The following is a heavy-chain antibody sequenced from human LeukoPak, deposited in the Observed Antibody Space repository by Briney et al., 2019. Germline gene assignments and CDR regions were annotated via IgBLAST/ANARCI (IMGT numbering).Heavy chain of an antibody. D-gene: IGHD3-22*01. V-gene: IGHV1-69*06. J-gene: IGHJ4*02. Sequence: GASVKVSCKASGGTFSSYAISWVRQAPGQGLEWMGGIIPIFVTATYAQKFQARVTITADKSTSTAYMQLSSLRAEDTAVYYCARDPDSSGYYPHFEYWGQGTLVTVSS. CDR3: ARDPDSSGYYPHFEY. CDR2: IIPIFVTA. CDR1: GGTFSSYA.